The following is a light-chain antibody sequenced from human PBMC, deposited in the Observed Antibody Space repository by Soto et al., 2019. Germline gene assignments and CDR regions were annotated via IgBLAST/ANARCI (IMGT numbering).Light chain of an antibody. J-gene: IGKJ2*02. CDR3: QQYNSYSGT. CDR2: LAS. V-gene: IGKV1-5*03. CDR1: QSISSW. Sequence: DIQMTQSPSTLSASVGDRVTITCRASQSISSWLAWYQQKPGKAPKLLVYLASSLESGVPSRFSGSGSGTQFTLTISSLQPDDFATYYCQQYNSYSGTFGQGTKLEIK.